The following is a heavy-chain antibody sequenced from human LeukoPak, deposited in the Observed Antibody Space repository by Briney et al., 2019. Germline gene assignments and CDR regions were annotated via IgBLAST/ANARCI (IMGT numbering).Heavy chain of an antibody. J-gene: IGHJ5*02. Sequence: KSSQTLSLTCTVSGGSISSGGYYWSWIRQHPGKGLEWIGYISYSGSTYYNPSLKSRVTISLDTSKNQFPLKLSSVTAADTAVYFCARRMSHNWFDPWGQGTLVTVSS. CDR1: GGSISSGGYY. CDR3: ARRMSHNWFDP. V-gene: IGHV4-31*03. D-gene: IGHD2-15*01. CDR2: ISYSGST.